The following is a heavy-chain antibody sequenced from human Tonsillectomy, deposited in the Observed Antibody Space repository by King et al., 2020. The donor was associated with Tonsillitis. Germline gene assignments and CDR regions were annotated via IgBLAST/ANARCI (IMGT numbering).Heavy chain of an antibody. CDR1: GFTFSSYT. D-gene: IGHD6-25*01. CDR2: ISSSSTYI. V-gene: IGHV3-21*01. Sequence: VQLVESGGGLVKPGGSLRLSCAASGFTFSSYTINWVRQAPGKGLEWVSSISSSSTYIYYADSVKGRFTISRDNAKNSLYLQMNSLRAEDTAVYYCARDLKIAAAGNPYYYYYGMDVWGQGTTVTVSS. CDR3: ARDLKIAAAGNPYYYYYGMDV. J-gene: IGHJ6*02.